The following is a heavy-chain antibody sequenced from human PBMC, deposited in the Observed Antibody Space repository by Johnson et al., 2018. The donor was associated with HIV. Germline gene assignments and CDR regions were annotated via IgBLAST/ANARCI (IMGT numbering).Heavy chain of an antibody. D-gene: IGHD1-7*01. CDR1: GFTFSSYA. Sequence: VQLVESGGGVVQPGRSLRLSCVASGFTFSSYAMHWVRQAPGKGLEWVSVVYRGGSTYYADSVTGRFTVSRDNSKNTLYLQMNSLRVEDTAIYYCARGGTESVGYHPAAHFLSAFDIWGQGTMVTVSS. CDR3: ARGGTESVGYHPAAHFLSAFDI. V-gene: IGHV3-66*02. J-gene: IGHJ3*02. CDR2: VYRGGST.